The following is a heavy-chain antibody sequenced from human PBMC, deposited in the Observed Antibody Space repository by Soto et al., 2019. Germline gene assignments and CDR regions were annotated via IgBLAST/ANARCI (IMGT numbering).Heavy chain of an antibody. CDR1: GYTFTSYA. Sequence: QVQLVQSGAEVKKPGASVKVSCKASGYTFTSYAMHWVRQAPGQRLEWMGWINAGNGNTKYSQKFQGRVTITRDTSASTAYMELSSLRSEDTAVSYCARGECSGGSCYSSGYWGQGTLVTVSS. D-gene: IGHD2-15*01. CDR2: INAGNGNT. CDR3: ARGECSGGSCYSSGY. J-gene: IGHJ4*02. V-gene: IGHV1-3*01.